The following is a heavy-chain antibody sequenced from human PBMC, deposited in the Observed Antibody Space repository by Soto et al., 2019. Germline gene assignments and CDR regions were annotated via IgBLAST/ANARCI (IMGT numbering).Heavy chain of an antibody. V-gene: IGHV1-69*13. Sequence: ASVKVSCKASGGTFSSYAISWVRQAPGQGLEWMGGIIPIFGTANYAQKFQGRVTITADESTSTAYMELSSLRSEDTAVYYCATRGGYCSSTSCYYYYGMDVWGQGTTVTVS. CDR1: GGTFSSYA. CDR2: IIPIFGTA. D-gene: IGHD2-2*01. J-gene: IGHJ6*02. CDR3: ATRGGYCSSTSCYYYYGMDV.